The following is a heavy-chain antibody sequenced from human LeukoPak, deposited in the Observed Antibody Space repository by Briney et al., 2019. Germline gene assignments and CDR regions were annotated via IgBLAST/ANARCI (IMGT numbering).Heavy chain of an antibody. CDR2: ISSSGTTI. CDR1: GFTFSDYY. D-gene: IGHD2-15*01. Sequence: GGSLRLSCAASGFTFSDYYMSWIRQAPGKGLDWVSYISSSGTTIYYADSVKGRFTISRDNAKNSLYLQMNSLRVEDTAVYYCARGYCSGGSCHYYYYYYMDVWGKGTTVTVSS. J-gene: IGHJ6*03. V-gene: IGHV3-11*01. CDR3: ARGYCSGGSCHYYYYYYMDV.